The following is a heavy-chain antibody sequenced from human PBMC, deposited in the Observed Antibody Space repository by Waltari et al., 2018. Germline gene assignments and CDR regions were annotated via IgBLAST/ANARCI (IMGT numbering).Heavy chain of an antibody. CDR3: ARSYTVTTSPIAGY. V-gene: IGHV4-59*01. D-gene: IGHD4-17*01. CDR2: SGN. Sequence: QVQLQESGPGLVKPSETLSLTCTVFGGSISSYYWRWIRQPPGKGLEWIGYSGNKYNPSLKSRVTISLDTSKNQFSLKLSSVTAADTAVYYCARSYTVTTSPIAGYWGQGTLVTVFS. J-gene: IGHJ4*02. CDR1: GGSISSYY.